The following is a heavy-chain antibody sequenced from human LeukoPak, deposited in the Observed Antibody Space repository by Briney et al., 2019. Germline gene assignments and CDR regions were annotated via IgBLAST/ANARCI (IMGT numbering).Heavy chain of an antibody. Sequence: SETLSLTCAVYGGSFSGYYWSWIRQPPGKGLEWIGEINHSGSTNYNPSLKSRVTISVDTSKNQFSLKLSSVTAADTAAYYCARVIRGWKRYYYYYGMDVWGQGTTVTVPS. V-gene: IGHV4-34*01. J-gene: IGHJ6*02. D-gene: IGHD1-1*01. CDR1: GGSFSGYY. CDR2: INHSGST. CDR3: ARVIRGWKRYYYYYGMDV.